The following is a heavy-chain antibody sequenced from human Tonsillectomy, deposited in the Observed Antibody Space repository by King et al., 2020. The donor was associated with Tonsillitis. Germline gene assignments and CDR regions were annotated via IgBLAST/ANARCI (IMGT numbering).Heavy chain of an antibody. D-gene: IGHD3-10*01. J-gene: IGHJ5*02. CDR1: GRSFSGYY. CDR3: ARGDVLLWFGELLGWFDP. V-gene: IGHV4-34*01. Sequence: VQLQQWGAGLLKPSETLSLTCAVYGRSFSGYYWSWIRQPPGKGLEWIGEINHSGSTNYNPSLKSRVTVSVDTSKNQFSLKLSSVTAADTAVYYCARGDVLLWFGELLGWFDPWGQGTLVTVSS. CDR2: INHSGST.